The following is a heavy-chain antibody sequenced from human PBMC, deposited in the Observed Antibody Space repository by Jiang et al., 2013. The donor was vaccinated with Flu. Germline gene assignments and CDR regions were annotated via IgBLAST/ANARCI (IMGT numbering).Heavy chain of an antibody. CDR3: SGYNMAHYYYGMDV. V-gene: IGHV3-74*01. D-gene: IGHD3-3*01. Sequence: RLSCAASGFTFSRFLMHWVRQVPGKGLVWVSRINGDGSSTRYAESVEGRFTISRDNARNMVYLQMNSLTVEDTGVYYCSGYNMAHYYYGMDVWGQGTTVTVSS. CDR2: INGDGSST. J-gene: IGHJ6*02. CDR1: GFTFSRFL.